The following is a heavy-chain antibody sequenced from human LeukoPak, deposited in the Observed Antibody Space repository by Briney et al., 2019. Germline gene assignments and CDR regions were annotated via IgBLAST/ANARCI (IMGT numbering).Heavy chain of an antibody. V-gene: IGHV4-59*01. J-gene: IGHJ4*02. CDR1: GGSISSYY. CDR2: IYYTGST. D-gene: IGHD3-16*01. CDR3: ARDLSSYFDY. Sequence: ASETLSLTCTVPGGSISSYYWSCIRQPPGRGLEWIGYIYYTGSTNYNPSLKSRVTISVDTSKNQFSLKLSSVTAADTAVYYCARDLSSYFDYWGQGTLVTVSS.